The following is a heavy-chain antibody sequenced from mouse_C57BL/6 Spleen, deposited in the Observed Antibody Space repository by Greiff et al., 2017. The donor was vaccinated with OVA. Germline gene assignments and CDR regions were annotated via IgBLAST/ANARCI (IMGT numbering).Heavy chain of an antibody. CDR2: IYPGSGNT. D-gene: IGHD1-1*01. V-gene: IGHV1-66*01. J-gene: IGHJ4*01. CDR3: ARGLYDPYGMDY. CDR1: GYSFTSYY. Sequence: QVQLKESGPELVKPGASVKISCKASGYSFTSYYIHWVKQRPGQGLEWIGWIYPGSGNTKYNEKFKGKATLTADTSSSTAYMQLSSLTSEDSAVYYCARGLYDPYGMDYWGQGTSVTVSS.